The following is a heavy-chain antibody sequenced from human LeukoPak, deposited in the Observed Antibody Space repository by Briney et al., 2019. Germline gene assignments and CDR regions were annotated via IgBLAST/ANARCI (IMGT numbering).Heavy chain of an antibody. D-gene: IGHD5-12*01. CDR3: ASPKSGLRFRGVAFDI. Sequence: GGSLRLSCAAPGFTVSSNYMSWVRQAPGKGLEWVSVIYSGGSTYYADSVKGRFTISRDNSKNTLYLQMSSLRAEDTAVYYCASPKSGLRFRGVAFDIWGQGTMVTVSS. CDR2: IYSGGST. CDR1: GFTVSSNY. J-gene: IGHJ3*02. V-gene: IGHV3-66*01.